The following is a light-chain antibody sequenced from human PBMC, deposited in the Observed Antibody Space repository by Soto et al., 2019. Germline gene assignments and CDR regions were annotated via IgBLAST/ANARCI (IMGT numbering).Light chain of an antibody. CDR1: QSISNW. CDR3: HQFSFSHT. CDR2: KAS. J-gene: IGKJ4*01. V-gene: IGKV1-5*03. Sequence: DIQMTQSPSTLSASVGDRVTITCRASQSISNWLAWYQQKPGKAPKLLIYKASTLESGVPSRFSGTGSGTEFTLTISSLQPDDFANYYCHQFSFSHTFGGGTKVEIK.